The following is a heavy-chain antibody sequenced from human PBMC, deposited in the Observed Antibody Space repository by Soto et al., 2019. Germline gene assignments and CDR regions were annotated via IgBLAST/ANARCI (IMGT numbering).Heavy chain of an antibody. CDR1: GFTFSSYS. J-gene: IGHJ6*03. CDR3: ARSVYDSNGKRDYYYYHMDV. V-gene: IGHV3-48*01. CDR2: ISSRSSTK. Sequence: GGSLRLSCAASGFTFSSYSMNWVRQAPGKGLEWVSNISSRSSTKYYADSVKGRLTISRDNAKNSLYLLMNSLRAEDTAVYYCARSVYDSNGKRDYYYYHMDVWGKGTTVTVSS. D-gene: IGHD5-12*01.